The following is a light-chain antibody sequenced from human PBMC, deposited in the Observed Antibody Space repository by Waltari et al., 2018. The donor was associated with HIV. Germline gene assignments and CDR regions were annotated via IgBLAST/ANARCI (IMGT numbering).Light chain of an antibody. Sequence: EIVITQSPATLSVSPGQSATLSCRASQSLSRSLAWYQHKPGQAPRLLIYDASTRATGVPARFSGSGSGTDYTLSISGLQAEDLAVYYCQQYYDWPPYTFGQGTTLEIK. CDR3: QQYYDWPPYT. V-gene: IGKV3-15*01. CDR1: QSLSRS. J-gene: IGKJ2*01. CDR2: DAS.